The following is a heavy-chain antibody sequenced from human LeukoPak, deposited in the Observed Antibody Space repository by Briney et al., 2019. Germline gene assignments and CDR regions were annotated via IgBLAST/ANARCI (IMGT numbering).Heavy chain of an antibody. CDR3: ARLFQYYYGSGSNWFDP. J-gene: IGHJ5*02. CDR1: GYTFTGYY. CDR2: INPNSGGT. V-gene: IGHV1-2*02. Sequence: ASVKVSCKASGYTFTGYYMHWVRQAPGQGLEWMGCINPNSGGTNYAQKFQGRVTMTRDTSISTAYMELSRLRSDDTAVYYCARLFQYYYGSGSNWFDPWGQGTLVTVSS. D-gene: IGHD3-10*01.